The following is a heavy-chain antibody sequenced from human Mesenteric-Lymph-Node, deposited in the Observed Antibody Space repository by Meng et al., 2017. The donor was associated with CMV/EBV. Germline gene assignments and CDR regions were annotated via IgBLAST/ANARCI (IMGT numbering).Heavy chain of an antibody. CDR1: GGSISSSSYY. CDR3: ARVIQLYYYGMDV. CDR2: IYYSGST. J-gene: IGHJ6*02. D-gene: IGHD5-18*01. V-gene: IGHV4-39*07. Sequence: SETLSLTCTVSGGSISSSSYYWGWIRQPPGKGLEWIGSIYYSGSTYYNPSLKSRVTISVDTSNNQFSLKLSSVTAADTAVYYCARVIQLYYYGMDVWGQGTTVTVSS.